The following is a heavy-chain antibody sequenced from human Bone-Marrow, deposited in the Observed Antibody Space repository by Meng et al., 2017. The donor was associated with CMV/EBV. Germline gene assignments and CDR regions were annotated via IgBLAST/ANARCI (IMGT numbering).Heavy chain of an antibody. CDR2: INWNGGST. CDR3: AREAPPGTYYDFWSGYYSPPYFDY. J-gene: IGHJ4*02. D-gene: IGHD3-3*01. Sequence: MSWVHQAPGKGLEWVSGINWNGGSTGYADSVKGRFTISRDNAKNSLYLQMNSLRAEDTALYYCAREAPPGTYYDFWSGYYSPPYFDYWGQGTLVTVSS. V-gene: IGHV3-20*03.